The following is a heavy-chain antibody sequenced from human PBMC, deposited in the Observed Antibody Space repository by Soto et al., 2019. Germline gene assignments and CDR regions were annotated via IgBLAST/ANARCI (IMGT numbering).Heavy chain of an antibody. CDR2: ISAYNGNT. CDR3: ARAKSYYYGSGGNNWFDP. J-gene: IGHJ5*02. CDR1: GYTFTSYG. V-gene: IGHV1-18*01. D-gene: IGHD3-10*01. Sequence: GASVKVSCKASGYTFTSYGISWMRQAPGQGLEWMGWISAYNGNTNYAQKLQGRVTMTTDTSTSTAYMELRSLRSDDTAVYYCARAKSYYYGSGGNNWFDPWGQGTLVTVSS.